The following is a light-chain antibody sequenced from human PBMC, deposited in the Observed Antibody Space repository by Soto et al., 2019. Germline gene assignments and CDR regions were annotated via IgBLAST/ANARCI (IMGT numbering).Light chain of an antibody. J-gene: IGKJ1*01. Sequence: DIQMTQSPSTLSASVGDTVTITCRASQTISSWLAWYQQKPGKAPKLLIYKASTLKSGVPSRFSGSGSGTEFTLTISSLQPDDFATYYCQQYNDYSATFGQGTKVDIK. V-gene: IGKV1-5*03. CDR1: QTISSW. CDR3: QQYNDYSAT. CDR2: KAS.